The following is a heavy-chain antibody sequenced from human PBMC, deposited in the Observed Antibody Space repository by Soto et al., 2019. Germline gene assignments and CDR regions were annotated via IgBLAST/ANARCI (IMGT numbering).Heavy chain of an antibody. Sequence: QVQLVQSGAEVKKPGSSVKVSCKSSGGTFGSYAISWVRQAPGQGLEWMGWAIPIFGTPHYAQKLHGTVTITADMPTSTADLELSSLKSADTAVYYCAKLRWTISLQEEDAIWGQGTLVTVSS. CDR2: AIPIFGTP. CDR3: AKLRWTISLQEEDAI. V-gene: IGHV1-69*06. CDR1: GGTFGSYA. J-gene: IGHJ4*02. D-gene: IGHD4-17*01.